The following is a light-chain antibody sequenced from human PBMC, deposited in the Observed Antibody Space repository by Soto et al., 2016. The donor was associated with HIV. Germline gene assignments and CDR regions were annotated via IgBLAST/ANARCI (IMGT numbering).Light chain of an antibody. V-gene: IGKV1-12*01. J-gene: IGKJ1*01. CDR3: QQSYSSPPWT. Sequence: DIQMTQSPSSVSASVGDRVTITCRASQAISNWLAWYQQRPGKAPRLLIYAASSLQSGVPSRFRGSGSGTDFTLTISSLQPEDFATYYCQQSYSSPPWTFGQGTKVEI. CDR1: QAISNW. CDR2: AAS.